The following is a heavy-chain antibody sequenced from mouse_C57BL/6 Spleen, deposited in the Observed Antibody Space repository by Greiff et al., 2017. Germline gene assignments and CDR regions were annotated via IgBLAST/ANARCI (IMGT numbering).Heavy chain of an antibody. CDR3: ARRDYDSSYAMAY. CDR2: INPGSGGP. D-gene: IGHD1-1*01. V-gene: IGHV1-54*01. CDR1: GYAFTNYL. Sequence: QVQLQQSGAELVRPGTSVKVSCKASGYAFTNYLIAWVKQRPGQGLEWIGVINPGSGGPNYNEKFKGMATLTADKSSSTAYMQLSSLTSEDSAVYYCARRDYDSSYAMAYWGEGTRLTVSS. J-gene: IGHJ2*03.